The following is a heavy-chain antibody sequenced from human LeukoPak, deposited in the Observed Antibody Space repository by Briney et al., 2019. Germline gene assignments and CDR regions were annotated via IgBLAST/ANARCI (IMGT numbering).Heavy chain of an antibody. CDR1: GYTLTELS. V-gene: IGHV1-24*01. Sequence: ASVKVSCKVSGYTLTELSMHWVRQAPGKGLEWMGGFDPEDGEIIYAQKFQGRVTMTEDTSTDTAYMELSSLRSEDTAVYYCATDHRWSNGMGYWGQGTLVTVSS. CDR2: FDPEDGEI. J-gene: IGHJ4*02. CDR3: ATDHRWSNGMGY. D-gene: IGHD2-8*02.